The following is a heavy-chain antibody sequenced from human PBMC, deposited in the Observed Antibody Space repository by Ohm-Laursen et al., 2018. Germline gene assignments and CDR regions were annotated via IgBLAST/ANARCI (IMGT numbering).Heavy chain of an antibody. J-gene: IGHJ4*02. V-gene: IGHV3-33*08. CDR3: ARTRDDYGDYPHYFDY. D-gene: IGHD4-17*01. CDR2: IWYDGSNK. Sequence: SLRLSCSASGFTFSTYAMTWVRQAPGKGLEWVAVIWYDGSNKYYADSVKGRFTISRDNSKNTLYLQMNSLRAEDTAVYYCARTRDDYGDYPHYFDYWGQGTLVTVSS. CDR1: GFTFSTYA.